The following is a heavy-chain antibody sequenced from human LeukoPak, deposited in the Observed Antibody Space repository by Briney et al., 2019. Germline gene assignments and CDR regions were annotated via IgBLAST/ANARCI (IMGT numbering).Heavy chain of an antibody. CDR1: GGSFSGYY. CDR2: INHSGST. CDR3: AGLPRAGSNDY. V-gene: IGHV4-34*01. J-gene: IGHJ4*02. Sequence: SETLSLTCAVYGGSFSGYYWSWIRQPPGKGLEWIGEINHSGSTNYNPSLKSRVTISVDTSKNQFSLKLSSVTAADTAVYYCAGLPRAGSNDYWGRGTLVTVSS. D-gene: IGHD3-10*01.